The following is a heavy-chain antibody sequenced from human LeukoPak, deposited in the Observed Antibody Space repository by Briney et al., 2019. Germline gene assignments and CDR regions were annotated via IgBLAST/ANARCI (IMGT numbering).Heavy chain of an antibody. CDR3: ARGGVGNWFDP. Sequence: RQPPGKGLEWIRYIYYSGSTNYNPSLKSRVTISVDTSKNQFSLTLSSVTAADTAVYYCARGGVGNWFDPWGQGTLVTVSS. CDR2: IYYSGST. J-gene: IGHJ5*02. V-gene: IGHV4-59*01. D-gene: IGHD3-10*01.